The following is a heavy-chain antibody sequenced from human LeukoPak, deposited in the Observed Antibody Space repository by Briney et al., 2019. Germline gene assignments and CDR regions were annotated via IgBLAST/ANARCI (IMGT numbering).Heavy chain of an antibody. D-gene: IGHD6-19*01. Sequence: GGSLRLSCAASGFTFSTFVMHWVRQAPGKGLEWVAVISSDGSKKNSADSVKGRFTISRDNSKNTLYLQMGSLRAEDTAVYYCTKNACSGCRGGSLDCWGQGTLVTVSS. CDR2: ISSDGSKK. CDR1: GFTFSTFV. CDR3: TKNACSGCRGGSLDC. J-gene: IGHJ4*02. V-gene: IGHV3-30*18.